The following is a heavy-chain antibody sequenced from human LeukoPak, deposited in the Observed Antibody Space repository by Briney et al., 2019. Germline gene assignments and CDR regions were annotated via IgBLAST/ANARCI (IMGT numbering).Heavy chain of an antibody. J-gene: IGHJ6*04. CDR2: IWYDGSNK. Sequence: QPGRSLRLSCAASGFTFSSYGMHWVRQAPGKGLEWVAVIWYDGSNKYYADSVKDRFTISRDNSKNTLYLQMNSLRAEDTAVYYCARALPRTPGYYYGMDVWGKGTTVTVSS. D-gene: IGHD4-23*01. CDR3: ARALPRTPGYYYGMDV. CDR1: GFTFSSYG. V-gene: IGHV3-33*01.